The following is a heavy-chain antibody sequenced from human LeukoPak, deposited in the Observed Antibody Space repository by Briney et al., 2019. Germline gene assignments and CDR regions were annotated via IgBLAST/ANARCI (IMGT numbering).Heavy chain of an antibody. J-gene: IGHJ3*02. D-gene: IGHD5-24*01. CDR2: INPGGGNT. CDR1: GYTFTNSY. Sequence: ASVKVSCKASGYTFTNSYIDWVRQAPGQGFQWMGLINPGGGNTNYAQNFQGRLTMTRDTSTTTVYMELSGLRSEDTAIYYCARIRDGYNDAYDIWGQGTVVTVPS. V-gene: IGHV1-46*01. CDR3: ARIRDGYNDAYDI.